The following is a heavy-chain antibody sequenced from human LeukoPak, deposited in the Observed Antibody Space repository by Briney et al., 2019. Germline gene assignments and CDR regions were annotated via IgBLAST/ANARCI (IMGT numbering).Heavy chain of an antibody. J-gene: IGHJ4*02. CDR1: GFTFDDYA. V-gene: IGHV3-9*03. CDR2: ISWNSGSI. Sequence: GGSLRLSCAASGFTFDDYAMHWVRQAPGKGLECVSGISWNSGSIGYADSVKGRFTISRDNAKNSLYLQMNSLRADDMALYYCAKDMNYCDSSGYDYWGQGTLVTVSS. D-gene: IGHD3-22*01. CDR3: AKDMNYCDSSGYDY.